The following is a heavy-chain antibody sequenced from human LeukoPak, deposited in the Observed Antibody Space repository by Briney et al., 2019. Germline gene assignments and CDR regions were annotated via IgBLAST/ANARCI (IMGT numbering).Heavy chain of an antibody. D-gene: IGHD4-17*01. CDR3: ARAISLDYGDYYFDS. Sequence: PGGSLRLSCAASGFTFSSYEMNWVRQAPGKGLEWVSYIGRRGNAIYYADSVKGRFTISRDNAKNSLYLQMNSLRVEDTAFYYCARAISLDYGDYYFDSWGQGTLVTVSS. CDR2: IGRRGNAI. J-gene: IGHJ4*02. V-gene: IGHV3-48*03. CDR1: GFTFSSYE.